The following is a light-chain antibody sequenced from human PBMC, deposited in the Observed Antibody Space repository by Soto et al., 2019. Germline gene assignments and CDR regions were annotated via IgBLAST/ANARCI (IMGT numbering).Light chain of an antibody. CDR3: QQYNSYSNT. J-gene: IGKJ2*01. V-gene: IGKV3-20*01. CDR2: ATS. Sequence: DIVLTQSPGTLSLSPGDGVTLSCRASQSVSSRYFAWYQKKPGQAPRLLIYATSTRATGIPDRFSGSGSGTDITLTISSLQPDDFATYYCQQYNSYSNTFGQGTKLEIK. CDR1: QSVSSRY.